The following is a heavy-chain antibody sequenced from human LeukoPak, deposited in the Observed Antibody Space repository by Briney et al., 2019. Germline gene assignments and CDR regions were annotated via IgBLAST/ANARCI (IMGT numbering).Heavy chain of an antibody. CDR3: ARDKADTAMVPFDY. V-gene: IGHV3-21*01. Sequence: GGSLRLSCAPSGFTFSSYSMNWVRQAPGKGLEWVSSISSSSSYIYYADSVKGRFTISRDNAKNSLYLQMNSLRAEDTAVYYCARDKADTAMVPFDYWGQGTLVTVSS. CDR2: ISSSSSYI. D-gene: IGHD5-18*01. CDR1: GFTFSSYS. J-gene: IGHJ4*02.